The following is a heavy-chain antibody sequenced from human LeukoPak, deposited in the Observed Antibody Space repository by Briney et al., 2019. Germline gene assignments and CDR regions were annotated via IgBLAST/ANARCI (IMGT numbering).Heavy chain of an antibody. V-gene: IGHV3-15*01. J-gene: IGHJ6*02. CDR1: GFTFSNAW. CDR2: IKSKTVSGTT. CDR3: TTDSELRFLEWSTHHYGMDV. D-gene: IGHD3-3*01. Sequence: GGSLRLSCAASGFTFSNAWMSWVRQAPGKGLEWVGCIKSKTVSGTTDYAAPVKGRFTISRDDSKNTLYLQMNSLKTEDTAVYYCTTDSELRFLEWSTHHYGMDVWGQGTTVTVSS.